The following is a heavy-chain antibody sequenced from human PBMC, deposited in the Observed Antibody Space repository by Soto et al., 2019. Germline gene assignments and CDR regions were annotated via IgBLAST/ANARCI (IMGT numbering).Heavy chain of an antibody. D-gene: IGHD3-3*01. CDR3: ARALDYDFWGGRNWFDP. CDR2: IYYTGIT. CDR1: GGSSTDNF. Sequence: SETLSLTCSVSGGSSTDNFWTWIWQSPGKGLEWVGYIYYTGITNYNPSLKRRVTISLDRSKNQFSLKLDSVTAADTAVYYCARALDYDFWGGRNWFDPWGQGTLVTVSS. V-gene: IGHV4-59*01. J-gene: IGHJ5*02.